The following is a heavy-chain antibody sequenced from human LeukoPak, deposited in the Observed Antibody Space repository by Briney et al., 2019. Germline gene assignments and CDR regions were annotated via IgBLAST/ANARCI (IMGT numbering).Heavy chain of an antibody. CDR1: GFTFSSYS. CDR3: ARDSYYYDSSGYYDPVGHDY. CDR2: ISSSSSYI. V-gene: IGHV3-21*01. Sequence: GGSLRLSCAASGFTFSSYSMNWVRQAPGKGLEWVSSISSSSSYIYYADSVKGRFTISRDNAKNSLYLQMNSLRAEDTAVYYCARDSYYYDSSGYYDPVGHDYWGPGTLVTVSS. J-gene: IGHJ4*02. D-gene: IGHD3-22*01.